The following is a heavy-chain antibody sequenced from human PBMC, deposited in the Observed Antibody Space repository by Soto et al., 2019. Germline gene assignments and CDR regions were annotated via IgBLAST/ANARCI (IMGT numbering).Heavy chain of an antibody. CDR1: GFTFSSYA. CDR3: AKGMVAAATIRPSDH. CDR2: ISVSGDIT. J-gene: IGHJ4*02. Sequence: EVQLLESGGRLEQPGGSLRLSCAASGFTFSSYAMSWVRQAPGKGLEWFTIISVSGDITYYADSVKGRFTISRDNSKNTLYLQMNTLRAEDTALYYCAKGMVAAATIRPSDHWCRGTLVTVSS. V-gene: IGHV3-23*01. D-gene: IGHD2-15*01.